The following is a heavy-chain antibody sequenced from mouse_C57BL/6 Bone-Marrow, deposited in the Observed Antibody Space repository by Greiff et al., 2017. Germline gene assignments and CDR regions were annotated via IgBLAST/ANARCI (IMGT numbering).Heavy chain of an antibody. V-gene: IGHV5-9-1*02. D-gene: IGHD1-1*01. Sequence: EVKVVESGEGLVKPGGSLKLSCAASGFTFRSYAMSWVRQTPEKRLEWVAYISSGGDYTYYADTVKGRFTISRDNARNTLYLQMSSLKSEDTDMDYCTRERSKGAMDYWGKGTSVTVSS. CDR1: GFTFRSYA. CDR2: ISSGGDYT. CDR3: TRERSKGAMDY. J-gene: IGHJ4*01.